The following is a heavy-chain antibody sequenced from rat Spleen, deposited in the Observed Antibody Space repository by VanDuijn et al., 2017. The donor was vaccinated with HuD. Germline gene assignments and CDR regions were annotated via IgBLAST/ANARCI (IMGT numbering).Heavy chain of an antibody. D-gene: IGHD1-11*01. Sequence: EVQLVESGGGLVQPGRSLKLSCAASGFTFSSFPMAWVRQAPKKGLEWVASISPSGGSTYYRDSVKGRFTVSRDNAKSTLYLQMDSLRSEDTATYYCARHGARYYWYFDFWGPGTMVTVSS. J-gene: IGHJ1*01. V-gene: IGHV5-46*01. CDR2: ISPSGGST. CDR1: GFTFSSFP. CDR3: ARHGARYYWYFDF.